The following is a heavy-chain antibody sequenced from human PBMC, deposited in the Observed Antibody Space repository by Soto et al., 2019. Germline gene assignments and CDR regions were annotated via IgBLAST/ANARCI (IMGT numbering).Heavy chain of an antibody. J-gene: IGHJ4*02. V-gene: IGHV3-21*01. CDR2: ISSSSSYI. Sequence: EVQLVESGGRLVKPGGSLRLSCAASGFTFSSYSMNWVRQAPGKGLEWVSSISSSSSYIYYADSVKGRFTISRDNAKNSLYLQMNSLRAEDTAVYYCARVGTVTTKLVDYWGQGTLVTVSS. CDR1: GFTFSSYS. CDR3: ARVGTVTTKLVDY. D-gene: IGHD4-17*01.